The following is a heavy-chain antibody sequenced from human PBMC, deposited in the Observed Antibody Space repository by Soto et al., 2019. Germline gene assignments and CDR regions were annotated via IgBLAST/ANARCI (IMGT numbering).Heavy chain of an antibody. CDR3: AMGLVYCSGISCYPGDFDY. J-gene: IGHJ4*02. V-gene: IGHV4-39*01. CDR2: VYYNGDT. Sequence: PSETLSLTCSVSGGSVSRGSFYWGWIRQPPGKGLEWIGNVYYNGDTSYNPSLKSRVTISVYTSKNQFSLKLSSVTAADTAVYYCAMGLVYCSGISCYPGDFDYWGQGILVTVSS. CDR1: GGSVSRGSFY. D-gene: IGHD2-15*01.